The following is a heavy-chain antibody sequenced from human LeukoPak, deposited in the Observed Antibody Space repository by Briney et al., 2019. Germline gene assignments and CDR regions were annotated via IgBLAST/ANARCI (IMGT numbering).Heavy chain of an antibody. J-gene: IGHJ6*03. V-gene: IGHV3-9*01. CDR3: AKGPRNHYFYFMAV. Sequence: GGSLRLSCAASGFTFSSYGMSWVRQAPGKGLEWVSGISWNSGSIDYADSVKGRFTISRDNAMNSLDLQMNSLSLEDTALYYCAKGPRNHYFYFMAVWGKGTTVTVSS. CDR2: ISWNSGSI. CDR1: GFTFSSYG.